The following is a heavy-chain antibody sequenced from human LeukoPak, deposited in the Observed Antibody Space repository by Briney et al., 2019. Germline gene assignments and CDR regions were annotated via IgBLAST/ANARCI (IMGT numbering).Heavy chain of an antibody. J-gene: IGHJ4*02. V-gene: IGHV4-59*01. CDR2: IYYSGST. CDR1: GGSISSYY. Sequence: PSETLSLTCIVSGGSISSYYWSWIRQPPGKGLEWIGYIYYSGSTNYNPSLKSRVTISVDTSKNQFSLKLSSVTAADTAVYYCASSSIAARGAFDYWGQGTLVTVSS. CDR3: ASSSIAARGAFDY. D-gene: IGHD6-6*01.